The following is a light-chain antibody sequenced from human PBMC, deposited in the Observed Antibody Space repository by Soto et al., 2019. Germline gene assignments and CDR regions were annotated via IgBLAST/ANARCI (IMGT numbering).Light chain of an antibody. CDR2: DAS. Sequence: GDSVTITCRASQNIRNWLAWYQQKPGKAPNPLIHDASSLKSGVPARFSGSGSGTEFTLTISSLQPDDFATYYCQQYNSYSWTSGQGTKVDIK. V-gene: IGKV1-5*01. J-gene: IGKJ1*01. CDR3: QQYNSYSWT. CDR1: QNIRNW.